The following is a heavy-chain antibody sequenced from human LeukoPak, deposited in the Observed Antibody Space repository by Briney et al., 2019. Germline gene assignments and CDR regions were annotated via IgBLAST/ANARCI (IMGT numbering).Heavy chain of an antibody. J-gene: IGHJ5*02. CDR1: GGSISSYY. D-gene: IGHD2-2*01. V-gene: IGHV4-59*01. Sequence: SGTLSLTCTVSGGSISSYYWSWIRQPPGKGLEWIGYICYSGSTNYNPSLKSRVTISVDTSKNQFSLKLSSVTAADTAVYYCARSPEGYCSSTSCYYSWFDPWGQGTLVTVSS. CDR2: ICYSGST. CDR3: ARSPEGYCSSTSCYYSWFDP.